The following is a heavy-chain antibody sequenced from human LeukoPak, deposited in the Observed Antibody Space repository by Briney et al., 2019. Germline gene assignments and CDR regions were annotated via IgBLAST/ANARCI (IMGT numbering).Heavy chain of an antibody. CDR2: IIPIFGTA. CDR3: ATSYGDYPFYYGMDV. V-gene: IGHV1-69*13. CDR1: GGTFISYA. J-gene: IGHJ6*02. D-gene: IGHD4-17*01. Sequence: ASVKVSCKASGGTFISYAISWVRQAPGQGLEWMGGIIPIFGTANYAQKFQGRVTITADESTSTAYMELSSLRSEDTAVYYCATSYGDYPFYYGMDVWGQGTTVTVSS.